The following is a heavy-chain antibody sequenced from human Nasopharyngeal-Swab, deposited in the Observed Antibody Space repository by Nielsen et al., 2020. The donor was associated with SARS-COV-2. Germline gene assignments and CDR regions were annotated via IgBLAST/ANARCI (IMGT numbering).Heavy chain of an antibody. CDR3: ARDGHHWIAVAGLSYYYYYMDV. Sequence: GESLKISCAASGFTFSSYDMHWVRQAPGKGLEWVAVIWYDGSNKYYADSVKGRFTISRDNSKNTLYLQMNSLRAEDTAVYYCARDGHHWIAVAGLSYYYYYMDVWGKGTTVTVSS. D-gene: IGHD6-19*01. CDR1: GFTFSSYD. J-gene: IGHJ6*03. V-gene: IGHV3-33*01. CDR2: IWYDGSNK.